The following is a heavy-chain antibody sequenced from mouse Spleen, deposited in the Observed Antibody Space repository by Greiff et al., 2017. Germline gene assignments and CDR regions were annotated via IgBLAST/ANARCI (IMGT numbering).Heavy chain of an antibody. CDR2: IDPETGGT. Sequence: QVQLQQSGAELVRPGASVTLSCKASGYTFTDYEMHWVKQTPVHGLEWIGAIDPETGGTSYNQKFKGKGILTADKSSSTAYMELRSLTSEDSAVYYCARWNYGDCPFAYWGQGTLVTVSA. J-gene: IGHJ3*01. CDR1: GYTFTDYE. V-gene: IGHV1-15*01. CDR3: ARWNYGDCPFAY. D-gene: IGHD2-13*01.